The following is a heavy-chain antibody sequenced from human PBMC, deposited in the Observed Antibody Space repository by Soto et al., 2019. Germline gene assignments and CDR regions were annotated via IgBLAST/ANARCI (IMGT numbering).Heavy chain of an antibody. CDR2: ILDDGSDK. D-gene: IGHD4-17*01. CDR3: ARDDDYGDNGLDY. CDR1: GFSFSSYG. V-gene: IGHV3-33*01. Sequence: QVQLVESGGGVVQPGRSLRLSCAASGFSFSSYGMHWVRQAPGKGLEWVAVILDDGSDKDYTDAVKGRFTISRDNSKNTLYLEMNRLRAEETAVYYCARDDDYGDNGLDYWGQGTLVTVSS. J-gene: IGHJ4*02.